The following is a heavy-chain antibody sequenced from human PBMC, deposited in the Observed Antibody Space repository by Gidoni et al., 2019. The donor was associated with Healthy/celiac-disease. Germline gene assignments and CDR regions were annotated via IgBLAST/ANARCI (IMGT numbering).Heavy chain of an antibody. J-gene: IGHJ4*02. D-gene: IGHD6-19*01. CDR1: GFTFSNAW. V-gene: IGHV3-15*01. CDR3: TTVLYSSGWYYFDY. Sequence: EVQLVESGGGLVKPGGSLRLYCAASGFTFSNAWMSWVRQAPGKGLEWVGRIKSKTDGGTTDYAAPVKGRFTISRDDSKNTLYLQMNSLKTEDTAVYYCTTVLYSSGWYYFDYWGQGTLVTVSS. CDR2: IKSKTDGGTT.